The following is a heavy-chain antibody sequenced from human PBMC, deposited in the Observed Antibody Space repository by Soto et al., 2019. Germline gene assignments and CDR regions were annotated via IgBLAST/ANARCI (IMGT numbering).Heavy chain of an antibody. Sequence: ADTLSLTCAVYGGSFSGYYWSWIRQPPGRGLEWIGEINHSGSTNYNPSLKSRVTISVDTSKNQFSLKLSSVTAADTAVYYCARGTAAAAQNYYYYGMDVWGQGTTVTVSS. CDR3: ARGTAAAAQNYYYYGMDV. CDR1: GGSFSGYY. V-gene: IGHV4-34*01. J-gene: IGHJ6*02. CDR2: INHSGST. D-gene: IGHD6-13*01.